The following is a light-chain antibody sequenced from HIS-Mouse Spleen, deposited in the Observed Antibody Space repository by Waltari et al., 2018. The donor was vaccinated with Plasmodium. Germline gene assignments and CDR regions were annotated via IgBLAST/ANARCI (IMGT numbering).Light chain of an antibody. CDR2: EDS. CDR3: YSTDSSGNHRV. Sequence: SYELTQPPSLSLSPVQTARITCSGDALPKKYAYWYQQKSGQAPVLVIYEDSKRPSGIPERFSGSSSGTMATLTISGAQVEDEADYYCYSTDSSGNHRVFGGGTKLTVL. V-gene: IGLV3-10*01. J-gene: IGLJ3*02. CDR1: ALPKKY.